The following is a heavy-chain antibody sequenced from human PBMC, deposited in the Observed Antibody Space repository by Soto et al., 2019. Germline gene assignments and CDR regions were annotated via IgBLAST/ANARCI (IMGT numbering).Heavy chain of an antibody. CDR2: TIPVFNTA. D-gene: IGHD3-10*01. V-gene: IGHV1-69*06. CDR1: GGTLSDRG. J-gene: IGHJ3*02. CDR3: ARGVYGSGNYYTGPSAFDI. Sequence: QVQLEQSGAEVKKPGSSVKVSYKASGGTLSDRGVAWLRQAPGQGLEWMGGTIPVFNTAKYAQKFQGRVTVTADKFTNIAYMELSSLRSEDTAFYFCARGVYGSGNYYTGPSAFDIWGQGTMVIVSS.